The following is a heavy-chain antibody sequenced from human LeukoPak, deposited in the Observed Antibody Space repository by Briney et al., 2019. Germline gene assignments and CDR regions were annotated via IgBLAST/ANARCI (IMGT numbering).Heavy chain of an antibody. Sequence: GGSLRLSCAASGFTFSSYWMSWVRQAPGKGLEWVANIKEDGSEKYYVDSVKGRFTISRDNAKNSLYLQMNSLRAEDTAVHYCARDRISAISRGWFDPWGQGTLVTVSS. CDR1: GFTFSSYW. D-gene: IGHD2-21*01. J-gene: IGHJ5*02. CDR2: IKEDGSEK. CDR3: ARDRISAISRGWFDP. V-gene: IGHV3-7*01.